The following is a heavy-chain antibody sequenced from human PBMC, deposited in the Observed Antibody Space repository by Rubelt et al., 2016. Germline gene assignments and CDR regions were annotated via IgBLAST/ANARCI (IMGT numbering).Heavy chain of an antibody. V-gene: IGHV4-39*01. D-gene: IGHD2-15*01. CDR3: ARLIIATHPDY. CDR1: SGSISSSRYF. Sequence: QLQLQESGPGLVKPSETLSLTCTVSSGSISSSRYFWGWIRQPPGKGPEWIGSISYSGGTYYNPSLKSRATISVDTSENQFSWSLGSVTAADTAVYYCARLIIATHPDYWGQGTLVTVSS. CDR2: ISYSGGT. J-gene: IGHJ4*02.